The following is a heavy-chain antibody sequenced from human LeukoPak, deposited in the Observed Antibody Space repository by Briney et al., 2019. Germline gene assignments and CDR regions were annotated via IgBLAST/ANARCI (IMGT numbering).Heavy chain of an antibody. V-gene: IGHV3-23*01. J-gene: IGHJ4*02. CDR1: GFTFSSYA. D-gene: IGHD2-15*01. Sequence: GGSLRLSYAASGFTFSSYAMSWVRQAPGKGLEWVSAISGSGGSTYYADSVKGRFTISRDNSKNTLYLQMNSLRAEDTAVYYCANFYCSGGSCYSWGQGTLVTVSS. CDR3: ANFYCSGGSCYS. CDR2: ISGSGGST.